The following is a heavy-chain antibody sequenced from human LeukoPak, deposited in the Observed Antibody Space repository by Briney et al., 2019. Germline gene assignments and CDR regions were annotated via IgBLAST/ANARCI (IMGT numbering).Heavy chain of an antibody. CDR3: ARGGAAAATYYFDY. Sequence: VASVKVSCKASGGTFSSYAISWVRQAPGQGLEWMGRIIPILGIANYAQKFQGRVTITADKSTSTAYMELSSLRSEDTAVYYCARGGAAAATYYFDYWGQGTPVTVSS. CDR1: GGTFSSYA. CDR2: IIPILGIA. D-gene: IGHD6-13*01. V-gene: IGHV1-69*04. J-gene: IGHJ4*02.